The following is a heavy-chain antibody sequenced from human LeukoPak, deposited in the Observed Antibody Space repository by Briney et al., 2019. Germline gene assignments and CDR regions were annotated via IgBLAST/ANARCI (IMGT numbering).Heavy chain of an antibody. V-gene: IGHV4-39*07. Sequence: PSETLSLTCTVSGDSISSSSSYWGWIRQPPGEGLEWIGSIYHSGSTYYNPSLKSRVTISVDTSKNQFSLKLSSVTAADTAVYYCARESSTSPYAFDIWGQGTMVTVSS. D-gene: IGHD2-2*01. CDR2: IYHSGST. CDR3: ARESSTSPYAFDI. CDR1: GDSISSSSSY. J-gene: IGHJ3*02.